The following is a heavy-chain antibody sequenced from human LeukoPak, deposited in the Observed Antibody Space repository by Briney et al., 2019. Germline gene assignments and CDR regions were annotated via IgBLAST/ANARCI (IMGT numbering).Heavy chain of an antibody. V-gene: IGHV3-64D*06. D-gene: IGHD2-15*01. CDR2: ISINGGTT. CDR3: VRGYSFGPYGMDV. CDR1: GFTFRSYS. J-gene: IGHJ6*02. Sequence: GGSLRLSCVASGFTFRSYSMNWVRQAPGKGLEYVSGISINGGTTYYADSVKDRFTISRDNSKNTLYLQMSSLRAEDTAVYFCVRGYSFGPYGMDVWGQGTTVTVSS.